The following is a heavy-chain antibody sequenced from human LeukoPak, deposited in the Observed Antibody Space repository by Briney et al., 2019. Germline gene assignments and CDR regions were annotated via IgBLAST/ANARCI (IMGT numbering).Heavy chain of an antibody. Sequence: GASVKVSCKASGYTFTSYGISWVRQAPGQGLEWMGWINTNTGNPTYAQGFTGRFVFSLDTSVSTAYLQISSLKAEDTAVYYCARRSTLYGMDVWGQGTTVTVSS. D-gene: IGHD2-2*01. V-gene: IGHV7-4-1*02. J-gene: IGHJ6*02. CDR2: INTNTGNP. CDR3: ARRSTLYGMDV. CDR1: GYTFTSYG.